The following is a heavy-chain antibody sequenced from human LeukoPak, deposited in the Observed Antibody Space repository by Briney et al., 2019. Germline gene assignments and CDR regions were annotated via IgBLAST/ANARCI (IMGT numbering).Heavy chain of an antibody. Sequence: SETLSLTCTVSGGSISSSSYYWGWIRQPPGKGLEWIGSIYYSGSTYYNPSLKSRVTISVDTSKNQFSLKLSSVTAADTAVYYCASPVLRYFDWLFQDAFDIWGQGTMVTVS. J-gene: IGHJ3*02. CDR2: IYYSGST. D-gene: IGHD3-9*01. CDR3: ASPVLRYFDWLFQDAFDI. CDR1: GGSISSSSYY. V-gene: IGHV4-39*01.